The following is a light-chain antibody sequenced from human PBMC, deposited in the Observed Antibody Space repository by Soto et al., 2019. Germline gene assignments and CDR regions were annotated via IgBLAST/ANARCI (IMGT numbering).Light chain of an antibody. CDR1: TGAVTNGHY. J-gene: IGLJ1*01. Sequence: QAVVTQEPSLTVSPGGTVTLTCGSSTGAVTNGHYPYWFQQKPGQAPRTLIYDTTNRHSWTPARFSGSFLGGKAALTLSGAQPEDEAEYYCLLSYNGPYVFGTGTKVTLL. CDR3: LLSYNGPYV. CDR2: DTT. V-gene: IGLV7-46*01.